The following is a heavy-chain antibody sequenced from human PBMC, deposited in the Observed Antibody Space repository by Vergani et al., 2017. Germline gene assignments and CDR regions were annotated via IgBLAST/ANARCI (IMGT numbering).Heavy chain of an antibody. Sequence: EVQLVESGGGLVQPGGSLRLSCAASGFTFSSYEMNWVRQAPGKGLEWVSYISSSGSTIYYADSVKGRFTISRDNAKNSLYLQMNNLRAEDTAVYYCARHVSNYDILTGYYPNVGFDYWGQGTLVTVSS. V-gene: IGHV3-48*03. J-gene: IGHJ4*02. D-gene: IGHD3-9*01. CDR1: GFTFSSYE. CDR3: ARHVSNYDILTGYYPNVGFDY. CDR2: ISSSGSTI.